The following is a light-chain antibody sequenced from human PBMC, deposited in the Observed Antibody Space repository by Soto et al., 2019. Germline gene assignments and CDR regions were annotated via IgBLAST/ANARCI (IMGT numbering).Light chain of an antibody. J-gene: IGKJ1*01. V-gene: IGKV3-20*01. CDR1: QSVSSNY. CDR2: DAS. Sequence: EIVLTQSPGTLSLSPGERATLSCRASQSVSSNYLAWYQQKPGQAPRLLIYDASSRATGIPERFSGSGSGTDFTLTISRLEPEDFAVYYCQQYGSSPRTFGQGTKVEIK. CDR3: QQYGSSPRT.